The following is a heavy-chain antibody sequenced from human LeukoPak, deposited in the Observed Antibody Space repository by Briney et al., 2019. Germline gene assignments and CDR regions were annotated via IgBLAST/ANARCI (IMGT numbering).Heavy chain of an antibody. V-gene: IGHV4-31*03. Sequence: SETLSLTCTVSGGSISSGGYYWSWIRQHPGKGLEWIGYIYYSGSTYYNPSLKSRVTISVDTSKNQFSLKLSSVTAADTAVYYCARDTYTHAFDIWDQGTMVTVSS. D-gene: IGHD1-1*01. CDR3: ARDTYTHAFDI. CDR1: GGSISSGGYY. CDR2: IYYSGST. J-gene: IGHJ3*02.